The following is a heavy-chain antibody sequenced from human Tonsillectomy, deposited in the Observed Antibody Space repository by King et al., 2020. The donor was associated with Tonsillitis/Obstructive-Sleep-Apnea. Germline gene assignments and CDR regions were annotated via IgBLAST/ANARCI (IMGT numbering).Heavy chain of an antibody. V-gene: IGHV5-51*03. CDR3: ASPYYFNSLAAFDV. CDR1: GYSFTDYW. D-gene: IGHD3-10*01. Sequence: DVQLVESGAEVKKPGDSLKISCEGSGYSFTDYWIAWVRQMPGKGLEWMGFIYPDDSDTRYSPSFQGQVTMSADKSINTAYLQWTSLQASDTGMYYCASPYYFNSLAAFDVWRQGTMVTVSS. CDR2: IYPDDSDT. J-gene: IGHJ3*01.